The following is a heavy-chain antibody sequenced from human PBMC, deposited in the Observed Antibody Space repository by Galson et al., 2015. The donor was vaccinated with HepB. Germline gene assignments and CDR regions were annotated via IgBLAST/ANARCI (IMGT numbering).Heavy chain of an antibody. CDR3: ARGYNGFWGS. J-gene: IGHJ5*02. V-gene: IGHV3-7*03. D-gene: IGHD3/OR15-3a*01. CDR2: IKEDGSVK. CDR1: GFTFSTDW. Sequence: SLRLSCAVSGFTFSTDWMSWVRQAPGKGLEWVANIKEDGSVKSYVDSVKGRFTISTDNAKNSLYLQMNRLRAEDTAVYYCARGYNGFWGSWGQGTLVTVSS.